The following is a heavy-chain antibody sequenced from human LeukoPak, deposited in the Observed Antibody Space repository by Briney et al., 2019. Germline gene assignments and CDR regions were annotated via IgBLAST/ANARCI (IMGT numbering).Heavy chain of an antibody. CDR3: AREPSDGQKSFDWIFAFDS. CDR2: ITGDHIST. CDR1: GFTFDEYN. Sequence: GGSLRLSCVASGFTFDEYNMHWVRQVPGKGLEWVALITGDHISTYYADSVRGRFSVSRDNSENSLYLQVNSLRIEDSALYYCAREPSDGQKSFDWIFAFDSWGQGTLITVSS. J-gene: IGHJ4*02. V-gene: IGHV3-43*02. D-gene: IGHD3-9*01.